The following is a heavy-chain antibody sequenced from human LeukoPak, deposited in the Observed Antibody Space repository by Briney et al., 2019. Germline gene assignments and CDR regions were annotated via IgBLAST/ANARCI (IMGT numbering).Heavy chain of an antibody. CDR2: IKQDGSEK. Sequence: GGSLRLSCAASGFTFSNYWMSWVRQAPGKVLEWVANIKQDGSEKYYVDSVKGRFTISRDNAKNSLYLQMNSLRAEDTAVYYCARDFRIAANDGGNWGQGTLVTVSS. D-gene: IGHD6-25*01. CDR3: ARDFRIAANDGGN. V-gene: IGHV3-7*01. J-gene: IGHJ4*02. CDR1: GFTFSNYW.